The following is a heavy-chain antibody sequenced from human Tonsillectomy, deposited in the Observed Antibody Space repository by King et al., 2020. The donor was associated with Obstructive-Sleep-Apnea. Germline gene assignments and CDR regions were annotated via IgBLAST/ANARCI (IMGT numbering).Heavy chain of an antibody. J-gene: IGHJ4*02. CDR2: INQDGSEK. CDR1: GFTFNTYW. D-gene: IGHD5-18*01. Sequence: VQLVESGGGLVQPGGSLRLSCASSGFTFNTYWMSWVRQVPGKGLEWGANINQDGSEKYYVDSVKGRFTISRDNAKNSLYLQMNSLRAEDTAVYHCARGVDTAMVRAYYFDNWGQGTLVTVSS. V-gene: IGHV3-7*01. CDR3: ARGVDTAMVRAYYFDN.